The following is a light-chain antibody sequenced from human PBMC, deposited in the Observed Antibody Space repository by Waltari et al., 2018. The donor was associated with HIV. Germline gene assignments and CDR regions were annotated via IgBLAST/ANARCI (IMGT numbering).Light chain of an antibody. CDR1: RSTIGSKY. V-gene: IGLV1-47*01. J-gene: IGLJ2*01. CDR2: RNK. Sequence: QSVLTTPPSASGPPGQRVTISCSGRRSTIGSKYVYWYQQLPGTAPKHLIYRNKQRPSGVPDRFSGSKSGTSASLAISGLRSEDEADYYCAAWDDSLSGVVFGGGTKLTVL. CDR3: AAWDDSLSGVV.